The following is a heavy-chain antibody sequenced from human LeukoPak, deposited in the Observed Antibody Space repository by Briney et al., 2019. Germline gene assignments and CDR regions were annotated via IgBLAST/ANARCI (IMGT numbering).Heavy chain of an antibody. CDR1: GGSFSGYY. CDR2: INHSGST. V-gene: IGHV4-34*01. J-gene: IGHJ3*02. CDR3: ARAVIAGAFDI. D-gene: IGHD6-13*01. Sequence: SETLSLTCAVYGGSFSGYYWSWISQPPGRGLEWIGEINHSGSTNYNPSLKSRVTISVDRSKNQFSLKLSSVTAADTAVYYCARAVIAGAFDIWGQGTMVTVSS.